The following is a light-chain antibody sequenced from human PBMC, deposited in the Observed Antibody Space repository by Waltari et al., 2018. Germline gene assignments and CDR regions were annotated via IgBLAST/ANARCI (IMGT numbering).Light chain of an antibody. Sequence: QLVLTQSPSASASLGAPVKLTCTLSSGHSSYGIAWHQQQPEKGPRYLMKVNSDGSHTKGDGIPDRFSGSSSGAERYLSISSLQSEDEADYYCQTWGTGIRVFGGGTKLTVL. J-gene: IGLJ3*02. CDR3: QTWGTGIRV. CDR2: VNSDGSH. V-gene: IGLV4-69*01. CDR1: SGHSSYG.